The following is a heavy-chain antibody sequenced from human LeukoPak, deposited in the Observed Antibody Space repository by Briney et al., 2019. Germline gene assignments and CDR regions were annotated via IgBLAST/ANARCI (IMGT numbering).Heavy chain of an antibody. CDR3: ACWDILTGYHYYYYGMDV. D-gene: IGHD3-9*01. J-gene: IGHJ6*02. CDR2: VSSRSSYI. V-gene: IGHV3-21*01. Sequence: PGGSLRLSCAASGFTFSPYSMNWVRQAPGKGLEWVSSVSSRSSYINYADSVKGRFIISRDDAKNSLYLQMNSLRAEDTAVYYCACWDILTGYHYYYYGMDVWGQGTTVTVSS. CDR1: GFTFSPYS.